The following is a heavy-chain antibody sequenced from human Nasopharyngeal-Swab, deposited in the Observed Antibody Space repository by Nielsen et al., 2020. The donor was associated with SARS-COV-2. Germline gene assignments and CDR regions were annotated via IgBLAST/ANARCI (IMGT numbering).Heavy chain of an antibody. CDR2: ISAYNGNT. CDR3: AADSTRDDYGGNGVDYFDY. D-gene: IGHD4-23*01. J-gene: IGHJ4*02. V-gene: IGHV1-18*01. CDR1: GYTFTSYG. Sequence: ASVKVSCKASGYTFTSYGISWVRQAPGQGLEWMGWISAYNGNTNYAQKLQGRVTMTTDTSTSTAYMELRSLRSDDTAVYYCAADSTRDDYGGNGVDYFDYWGQGTLVTVSS.